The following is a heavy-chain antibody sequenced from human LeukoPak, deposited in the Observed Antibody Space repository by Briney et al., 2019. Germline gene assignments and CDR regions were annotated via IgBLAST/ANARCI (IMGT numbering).Heavy chain of an antibody. J-gene: IGHJ6*03. CDR2: IYYSGST. D-gene: IGHD2-15*01. CDR3: TRLVGQLLRVGHYYYYYMDV. Sequence: PSETLSLTCTVSGGSISSSSYYWGWIRQPPGKGVEWIGSIYYSGSTYYNPSLKSRVTISVDTSKDQFSLKLSSVTAAGTAVYYCTRLVGQLLRVGHYYYYYMDVWGKGTTVTVSS. V-gene: IGHV4-39*01. CDR1: GGSISSSSYY.